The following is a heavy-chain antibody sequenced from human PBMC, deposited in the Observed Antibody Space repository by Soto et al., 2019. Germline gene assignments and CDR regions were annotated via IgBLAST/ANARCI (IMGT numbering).Heavy chain of an antibody. V-gene: IGHV4-59*01. D-gene: IGHD6-13*01. Sequence: VQLQESGPGLVKPSETLSLTCTVSGGSISGYYWSWIRQSPGKGLEWIGYIHYSGSTNYNPSLKSRVTISVDTSKNPLPLKLSSVTAADTAVYYCARGSAAGTKSPFDYWGQGTLVPVSS. CDR2: IHYSGST. J-gene: IGHJ4*02. CDR1: GGSISGYY. CDR3: ARGSAAGTKSPFDY.